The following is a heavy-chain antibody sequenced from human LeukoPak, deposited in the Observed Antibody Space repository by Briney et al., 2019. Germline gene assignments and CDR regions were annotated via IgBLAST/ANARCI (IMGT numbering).Heavy chain of an antibody. CDR1: GFTFSSYA. D-gene: IGHD6-6*01. CDR3: AKGFEYSSSGLLDY. CDR2: ISGSGGST. J-gene: IGHJ4*02. Sequence: GGSLRLSCAASGFTFSSYAMSWVRQAPGKGLEWVSAISGSGGSTYYADSVKGRFTIPRDNSKNTLYLQMNSLRAEDTAVYYCAKGFEYSSSGLLDYWGQGTLVTVSS. V-gene: IGHV3-23*01.